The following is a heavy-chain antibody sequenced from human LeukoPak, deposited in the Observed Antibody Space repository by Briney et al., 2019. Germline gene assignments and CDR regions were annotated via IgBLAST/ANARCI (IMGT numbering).Heavy chain of an antibody. V-gene: IGHV4-34*01. CDR2: INHSGST. J-gene: IGHJ4*02. CDR1: GGSFSGYY. D-gene: IGHD3-9*01. Sequence: PSETLSLTCAVYGGSFSGYYWSWIRQPPGKGLEWIGEINHSGSTNYNPSLKSRDTISVDTSKNQFSLKLSSVTAADTAVYYCASQRRKYDILTGYDRRFDYWGQGTLVTVSS. CDR3: ASQRRKYDILTGYDRRFDY.